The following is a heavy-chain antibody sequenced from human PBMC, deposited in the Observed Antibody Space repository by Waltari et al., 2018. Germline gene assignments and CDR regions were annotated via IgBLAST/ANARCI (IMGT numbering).Heavy chain of an antibody. CDR3: ASGPTTEMDV. Sequence: EVQLVESGGGLVQPGGSLRLSCAASGFTFSSYEMNWVRQAPGEGLEWVSYISSSGSTRYYADSVKGRFTISRDNAKNSLYLQMNSLRAEDTAVYYCASGPTTEMDVWGQGTTVTVSS. CDR1: GFTFSSYE. D-gene: IGHD4-17*01. V-gene: IGHV3-48*03. CDR2: ISSSGSTR. J-gene: IGHJ6*02.